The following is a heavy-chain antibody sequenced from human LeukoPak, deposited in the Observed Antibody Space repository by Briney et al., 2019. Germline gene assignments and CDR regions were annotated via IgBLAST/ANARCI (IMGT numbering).Heavy chain of an antibody. Sequence: PGGSLRLSCAASGFTFSSYGMHWVRQAPGKGLEWVAVISYDGSNKYYADSVKGRFTISRDNSKNTLYLQMNSLRAEDTAVYYCAKIDWTGSYWSRERGTEENFDYWGQGTLVTVSS. D-gene: IGHD1-26*01. V-gene: IGHV3-30*18. CDR1: GFTFSSYG. J-gene: IGHJ4*02. CDR2: ISYDGSNK. CDR3: AKIDWTGSYWSRERGTEENFDY.